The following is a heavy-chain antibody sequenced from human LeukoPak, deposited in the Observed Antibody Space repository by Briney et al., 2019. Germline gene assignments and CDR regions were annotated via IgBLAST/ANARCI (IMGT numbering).Heavy chain of an antibody. D-gene: IGHD4-17*01. V-gene: IGHV3-48*03. CDR3: ARGKGYGDYGIPYYYYMDV. Sequence: PGGSLRLSCAASGFTFSSYEMNWVRQAPGKGLEWVSYISSSGSTIYYADSAKGRFTISRDNAKNSLYLQMNSLRAEDTAVYYCARGKGYGDYGIPYYYYMDVWGKGTTVTISS. J-gene: IGHJ6*03. CDR1: GFTFSSYE. CDR2: ISSSGSTI.